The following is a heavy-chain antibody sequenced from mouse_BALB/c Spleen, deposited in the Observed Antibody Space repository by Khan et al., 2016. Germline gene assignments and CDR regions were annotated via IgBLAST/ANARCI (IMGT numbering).Heavy chain of an antibody. CDR3: ARTARIKY. V-gene: IGHV3-2*02. CDR2: ISYSGST. Sequence: QLEESGPGLVKPSQSLSLTCTVTGYSITSGYGWNWIRQFPGNKLEWMGYISYSGSTNYNPSLTSRISITRDTSTNQFFLQLNSVTTEDTATYYCARTARIKYWGQGTTLTVSS. D-gene: IGHD1-2*01. CDR1: GYSITSGYG. J-gene: IGHJ2*01.